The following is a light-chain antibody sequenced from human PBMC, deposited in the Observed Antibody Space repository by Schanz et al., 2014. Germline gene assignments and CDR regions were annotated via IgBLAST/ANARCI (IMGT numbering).Light chain of an antibody. CDR3: QQNRA. J-gene: IGKJ1*01. V-gene: IGKV1-39*01. Sequence: DIQMTQSPSSLSASVGDRVTITCRASQTITANLNWYQQKLGKAPKLLMYAASTLESGVPSRFSGSGSGTDFTLTSSSLHPEDFATDYYQQNRAFGQGTKVQIK. CDR2: AAS. CDR1: QTITAN.